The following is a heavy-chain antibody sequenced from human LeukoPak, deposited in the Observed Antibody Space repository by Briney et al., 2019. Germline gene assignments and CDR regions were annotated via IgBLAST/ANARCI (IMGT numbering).Heavy chain of an antibody. CDR2: IYTSGST. CDR1: GVSISSSNSY. CDR3: ARVGGGTSSLLVFDY. J-gene: IGHJ4*02. D-gene: IGHD2-2*01. V-gene: IGHV4-39*07. Sequence: PSETLSLTCTVSGVSISSSNSYWGWIRQPPGKGLEWIGRIYTSGSTNYNPSLKSRVTMSVDTSKNQFSLKLSSVTAADTAVYYCARVGGGTSSLLVFDYWGQGTLVTVSS.